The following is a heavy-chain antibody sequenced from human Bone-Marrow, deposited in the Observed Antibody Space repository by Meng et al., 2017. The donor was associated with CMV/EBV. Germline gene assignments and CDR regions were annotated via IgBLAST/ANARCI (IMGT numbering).Heavy chain of an antibody. CDR3: ARGGTWIQLWGAFDI. J-gene: IGHJ3*02. CDR1: GFTFSSYD. CDR2: ISSSGSTI. D-gene: IGHD5-18*01. V-gene: IGHV3-48*04. Sequence: GESLKISCAASGFTFSSYDMHWVRQAPGKGLEWVSYISSSGSTIYYADSVKGRFTISRDNAKNSLYLQMNSLKTEDTAVYYCARGGTWIQLWGAFDIWGQGTMVTVSS.